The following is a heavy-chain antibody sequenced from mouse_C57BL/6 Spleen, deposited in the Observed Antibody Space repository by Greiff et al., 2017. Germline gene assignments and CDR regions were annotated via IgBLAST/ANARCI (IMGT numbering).Heavy chain of an antibody. CDR3: ARPIYYYGSSCFDY. D-gene: IGHD1-1*01. CDR2: IYPGDGAT. J-gene: IGHJ2*01. V-gene: IGHV1-82*01. Sequence: QVQLQQSGPELVKPGASVKISCKASGYAFSSSWMNWVKQRPGKGLEWIGRIYPGDGATNYNGKFKGKATLTADKSSSTAYMQLSSLTSEDSAVYFCARPIYYYGSSCFDYWGQGTTLTVSS. CDR1: GYAFSSSW.